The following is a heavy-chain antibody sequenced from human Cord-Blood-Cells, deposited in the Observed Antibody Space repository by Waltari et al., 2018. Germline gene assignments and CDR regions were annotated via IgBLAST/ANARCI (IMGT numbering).Heavy chain of an antibody. CDR2: ISSSSSTI. CDR3: ARVDVAGTGWFDP. D-gene: IGHD6-19*01. CDR1: GFPSSGYA. Sequence: EVQLVESGGGLVQPGGSLRLPGAASGFPSSGYAMNWFGQAPGKGLEWVSYISSSSSTIYYADSVKGRFTISRDNAKNSLYLQMNSLRDEDTAVYYCARVDVAGTGWFDPWGQGTLVTVSS. J-gene: IGHJ5*02. V-gene: IGHV3-48*02.